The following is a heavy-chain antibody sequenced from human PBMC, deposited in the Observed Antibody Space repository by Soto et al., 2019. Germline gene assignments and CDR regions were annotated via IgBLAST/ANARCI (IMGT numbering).Heavy chain of an antibody. CDR1: GYTFTSYG. CDR3: ARSSPDSSPRRLYGMDV. CDR2: ISAYNGNT. V-gene: IGHV1-18*01. D-gene: IGHD3-22*01. Sequence: QVQLVQSGAEVKKPGASVKVSCKASGYTFTSYGISWVRQPPGQGLEWMVWISAYNGNTHYAQNLQGRDTMTTDTTTSTAYMELRRLRSDDTAVYYCARSSPDSSPRRLYGMDVWGQGTTVTVSS. J-gene: IGHJ6*02.